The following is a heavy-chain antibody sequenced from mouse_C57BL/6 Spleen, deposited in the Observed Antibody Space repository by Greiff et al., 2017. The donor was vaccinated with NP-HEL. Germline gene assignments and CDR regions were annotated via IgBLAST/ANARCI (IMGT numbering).Heavy chain of an antibody. Sequence: EVQGVESGGGLVQPGGSLKLSCAASGFTFSDYYMYWVRQTPEKRLEWVAYISNGGGSTYYPDTVKGRFTISRDNAKNTLYLQMSRLKSEDTAMYYCARRGYYGSSYYAMDYWGQGTSVTVSS. J-gene: IGHJ4*01. V-gene: IGHV5-12*01. CDR1: GFTFSDYY. CDR2: ISNGGGST. D-gene: IGHD1-1*01. CDR3: ARRGYYGSSYYAMDY.